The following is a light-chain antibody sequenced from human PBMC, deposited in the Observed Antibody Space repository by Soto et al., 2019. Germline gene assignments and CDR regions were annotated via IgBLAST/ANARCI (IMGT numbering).Light chain of an antibody. V-gene: IGKV3-20*01. CDR1: QSVSSRS. CDR2: DAS. Sequence: IVLTQSPGTLSFSPGARATLSCRASQSVSSRSLAWYQQKPGQAPRLLIYDASNSATGIPVRFSGSGSGTDFTLTISRLEPEDFAVYYCQQYGSSRWTFGQGTKVDIK. CDR3: QQYGSSRWT. J-gene: IGKJ1*01.